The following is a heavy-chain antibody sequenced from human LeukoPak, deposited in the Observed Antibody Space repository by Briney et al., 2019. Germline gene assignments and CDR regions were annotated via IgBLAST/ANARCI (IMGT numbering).Heavy chain of an antibody. V-gene: IGHV3-21*01. CDR1: GFTFSSYS. D-gene: IGHD1-26*01. Sequence: PGGSLRLSCAASGFTFSSYSMNWVRQAPGKGLEWVSSISSSSSYIYYADSVKGRFTISRDNAKNSLYLQMNSLRAEDTAVYYCARDSHSGSYEAFDIWGQGTMVTVSS. CDR3: ARDSHSGSYEAFDI. J-gene: IGHJ3*02. CDR2: ISSSSSYI.